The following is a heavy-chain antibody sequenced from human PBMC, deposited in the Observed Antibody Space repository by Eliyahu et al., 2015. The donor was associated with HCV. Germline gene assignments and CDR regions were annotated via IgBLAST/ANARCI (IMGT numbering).Heavy chain of an antibody. CDR2: IYWNDDK. CDR3: AHSVGSGWSLSFDY. D-gene: IGHD6-19*01. CDR1: GFSLSTSGVG. J-gene: IGHJ4*02. Sequence: QITLKESGPTLVKPTQTLTLTCTFSGFSLSTSGVGVGWIRQPPGKALEWLALIYWNDDKRYSPSLKSRLTITKDTSKNQVVLTMTNMDPVDTATYYCAHSVGSGWSLSFDYWGQGTLVTVSS. V-gene: IGHV2-5*01.